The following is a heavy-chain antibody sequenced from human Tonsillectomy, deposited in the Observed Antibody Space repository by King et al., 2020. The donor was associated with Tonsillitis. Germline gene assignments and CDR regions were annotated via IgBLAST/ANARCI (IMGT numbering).Heavy chain of an antibody. Sequence: VQLVESRGDLLQPGGSLRLSCAASGFTFRTYWMHWVRQVPGKGLVWVSRIDSDGTTTSYADSVKGRFTISRDNAKNALYLQLNSLRVEDTALYYCARALGDDAFDIWGQGTLVTVAS. CDR3: ARALGDDAFDI. J-gene: IGHJ3*02. CDR2: IDSDGTTT. CDR1: GFTFRTYW. V-gene: IGHV3-74*01.